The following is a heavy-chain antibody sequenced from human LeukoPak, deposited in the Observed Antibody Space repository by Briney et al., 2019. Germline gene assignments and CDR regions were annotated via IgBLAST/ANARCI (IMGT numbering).Heavy chain of an antibody. CDR2: MNPNSGNT. V-gene: IGHV1-8*01. CDR1: GYTFTSYD. J-gene: IGHJ4*02. CDR3: ARGGSVAAANTYDY. D-gene: IGHD6-19*01. Sequence: ASVKVSCKASGYTFTSYDINWVRQATGQGLEWMGWMNPNSGNTGYAQKFQGRVTMSRNTSISTAYMELSSLRSEDTAVYYCARGGSVAAANTYDYWGQGTLVTVSS.